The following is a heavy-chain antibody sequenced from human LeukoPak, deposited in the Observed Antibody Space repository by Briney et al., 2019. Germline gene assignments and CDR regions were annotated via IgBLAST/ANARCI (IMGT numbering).Heavy chain of an antibody. V-gene: IGHV1-69*13. CDR3: ARVAEYSYGRPLYYYMDV. D-gene: IGHD5-18*01. J-gene: IGHJ6*03. Sequence: SVKVSCKASGGTFSSYAISWVRQAPGQGLEWMGGIIPIFGTANYAQKFQGRVTITADESTSTAYMELSSLRSEDTAVYYCARVAEYSYGRPLYYYMDVWGKGTTVTISS. CDR1: GGTFSSYA. CDR2: IIPIFGTA.